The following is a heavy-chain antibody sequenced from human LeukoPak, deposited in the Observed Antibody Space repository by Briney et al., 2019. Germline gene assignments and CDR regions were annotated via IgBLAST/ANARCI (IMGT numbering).Heavy chain of an antibody. J-gene: IGHJ6*02. Sequence: GRFTISRDNSKNTLYLQMNSLRAEDTAVYYCANRAPSEWGPYYYFGMDVWGQGTTVTVSS. V-gene: IGHV3-30*02. D-gene: IGHD1-26*01. CDR3: ANRAPSEWGPYYYFGMDV.